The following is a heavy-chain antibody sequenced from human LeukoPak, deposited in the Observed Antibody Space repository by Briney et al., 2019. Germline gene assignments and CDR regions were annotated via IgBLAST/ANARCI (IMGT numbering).Heavy chain of an antibody. J-gene: IGHJ5*02. D-gene: IGHD3-9*01. V-gene: IGHV1-8*02. CDR3: ARGDVLRYFDWRFDP. Sequence: ASVKVSCKASGYTFTSYDINWVRQATGQGLEWMGWMNPNSGNTGYAQKFQGRVTMTRNTSISTAYMELSSLRSEDTAAYYCARGDVLRYFDWRFDPWGQGTLVTVSS. CDR2: MNPNSGNT. CDR1: GYTFTSYD.